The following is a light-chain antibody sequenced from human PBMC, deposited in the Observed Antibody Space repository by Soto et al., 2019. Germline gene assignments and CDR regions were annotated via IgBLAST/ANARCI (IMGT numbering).Light chain of an antibody. CDR1: QSLLHSDGKTY. CDR2: EVS. Sequence: ILMTQTPLSLSIIPGQTASNSCKSSQSLLHSDGKTYFYWYVQKAGQAPQPLIYEVSNRFSGVPERFSGSGSRTDFTLKISRVEADDVGIYYCMQAIDIPWTFGQGTKVEIK. V-gene: IGKV2-29*03. J-gene: IGKJ1*01. CDR3: MQAIDIPWT.